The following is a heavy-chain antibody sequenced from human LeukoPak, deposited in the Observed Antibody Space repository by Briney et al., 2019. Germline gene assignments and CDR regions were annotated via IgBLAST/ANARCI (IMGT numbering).Heavy chain of an antibody. CDR1: GGSISSGSYY. V-gene: IGHV4-61*02. D-gene: IGHD2-2*01. CDR2: IYTSGST. J-gene: IGHJ2*01. Sequence: SQTLSLTCTVSGGSISSGSYYWSWIRQPAGKGLEWIGRIYTSGSTNYNPSLKSRVTISVDTSKNQFSLKLSSVTAADTAVYYCARVSSYVVPAAITRYWYFDLWGRGTLVTVSS. CDR3: ARVSSYVVPAAITRYWYFDL.